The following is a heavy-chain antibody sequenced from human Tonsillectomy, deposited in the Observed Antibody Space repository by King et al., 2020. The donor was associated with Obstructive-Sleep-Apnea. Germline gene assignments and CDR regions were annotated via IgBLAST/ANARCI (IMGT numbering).Heavy chain of an antibody. D-gene: IGHD1-14*01. CDR2: IYYSGST. CDR1: GGSISSYY. V-gene: IGHV4-59*08. CDR3: ARAPEGLTGQPDYYYGMDV. J-gene: IGHJ6*02. Sequence: VQLQESGPGLVKPSETLSLTCTVSGGSISSYYWSWIRQPPGKGLEWIGYIYYSGSTNYNPSLKSRVTISADTSKNQFSLKLSSLTAADTAVYYCARAPEGLTGQPDYYYGMDVWGQGTTVSVSS.